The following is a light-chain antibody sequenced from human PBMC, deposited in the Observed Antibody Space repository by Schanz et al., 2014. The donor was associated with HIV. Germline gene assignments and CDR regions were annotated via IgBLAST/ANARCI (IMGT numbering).Light chain of an antibody. CDR1: SSDVGGYNY. J-gene: IGLJ2*01. CDR2: DVS. Sequence: QSALTQPASVSGSPGQSITISCTGTSSDVGGYNYVSWYQQHPGKAPKLMIYDVSNRPSGVSNRFSGYKSGNTASLTISGLQDEDEADYYCSSYTSSSTVVFGGGTKLTVL. V-gene: IGLV2-14*01. CDR3: SSYTSSSTVV.